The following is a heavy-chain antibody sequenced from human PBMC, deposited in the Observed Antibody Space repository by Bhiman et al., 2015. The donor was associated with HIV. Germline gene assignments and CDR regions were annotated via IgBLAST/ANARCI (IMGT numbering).Heavy chain of an antibody. CDR3: AREFTGYSSSNFDY. Sequence: QVQLVQSGGGLVQPGRSLRLSCVASGFRFSFHGMHWVRQAPGKGLEWVAVVSDDGSDQKYVDSVKGRLTISRDNSKNSLYLQVNSLRAEDTAVYYCAREFTGYSSSNFDYWGQGTLVTVSS. D-gene: IGHD6-13*01. CDR2: VSDDGSDQ. J-gene: IGHJ4*02. V-gene: IGHV3-30*03. CDR1: GFRFSFHG.